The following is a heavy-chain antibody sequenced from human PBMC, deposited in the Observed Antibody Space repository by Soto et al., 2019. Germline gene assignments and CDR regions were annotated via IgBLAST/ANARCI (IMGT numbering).Heavy chain of an antibody. V-gene: IGHV3-74*01. J-gene: IGHJ5*02. Sequence: PGGSLRLSCAASGFTFYSYAMSWVRQAPGKGLVWLSRINSDGSSTVYVDSVKGRFTISRDNAKNTLYLQMNSLRAEDTAVYYGTRSITGYSYADTWGQGTLVTVSS. CDR3: TRSITGYSYADT. CDR2: INSDGSST. CDR1: GFTFYSYA. D-gene: IGHD3-16*01.